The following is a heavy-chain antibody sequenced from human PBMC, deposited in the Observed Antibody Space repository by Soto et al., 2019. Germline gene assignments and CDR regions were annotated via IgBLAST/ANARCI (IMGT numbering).Heavy chain of an antibody. D-gene: IGHD6-19*01. Sequence: GGSLRLSCAVSWFSVSSKSMICVRQSPWKRLEWVSVIYSGGSTYYADSVKGRFTISRDNSKNTLFLQMNSLRAEDTAVYYCALVSNSGWTFSPSPFDHWGQGTLVTVSS. J-gene: IGHJ4*02. CDR1: WFSVSSKS. CDR2: IYSGGST. CDR3: ALVSNSGWTFSPSPFDH. V-gene: IGHV3-53*01.